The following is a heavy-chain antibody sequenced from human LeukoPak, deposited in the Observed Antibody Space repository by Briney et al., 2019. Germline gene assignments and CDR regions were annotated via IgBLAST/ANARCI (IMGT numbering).Heavy chain of an antibody. V-gene: IGHV3-23*01. D-gene: IGHD1-26*01. J-gene: IGHJ4*02. CDR1: GLTYSSFA. Sequence: GGSLRLSCTASGLTYSSFAMSWVRQAPGKGLEWVSVISGSGDSTYYAGSVKGRFTISRDNSKNTLYLQMNSLRAEDTAVYYCAKDSGSSEYYFDYWGQGTLVTVSS. CDR3: AKDSGSSEYYFDY. CDR2: ISGSGDST.